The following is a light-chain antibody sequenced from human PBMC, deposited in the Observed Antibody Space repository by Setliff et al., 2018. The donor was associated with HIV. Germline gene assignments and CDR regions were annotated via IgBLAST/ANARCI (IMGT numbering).Light chain of an antibody. V-gene: IGLV1-40*01. J-gene: IGLJ2*01. CDR1: SSNIRAGYD. CDR3: QSYDSSLSAVV. Sequence: QSVLTQPPSVSGAPGQRVTISCTGSSSNIRAGYDVHWYQQLPGTAPKLLIYGNNNRPSGVPDRFSGSKSGTSASLAITGLQAEDGADYYCQSYDSSLSAVVFGGGTK. CDR2: GNN.